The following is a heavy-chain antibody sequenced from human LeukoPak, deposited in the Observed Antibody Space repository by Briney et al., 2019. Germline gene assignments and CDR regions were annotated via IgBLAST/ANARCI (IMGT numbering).Heavy chain of an antibody. Sequence: SETLSLTCGVSGGSVTSTNYWTWVRQPPGKGLEWIGEVNLQGFTNYNPSLMGRVAISVDTSENQFSLKLTSITAADTAVYYCARRRIYYHFDYWGQGARVTVSS. D-gene: IGHD3-22*01. CDR2: VNLQGFT. CDR3: ARRRIYYHFDY. J-gene: IGHJ4*02. CDR1: GGSVTSTNY. V-gene: IGHV4-4*02.